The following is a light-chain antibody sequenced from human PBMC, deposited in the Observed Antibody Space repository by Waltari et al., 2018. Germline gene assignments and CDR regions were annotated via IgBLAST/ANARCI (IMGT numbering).Light chain of an antibody. CDR1: QSVGSY. J-gene: IGKJ4*01. V-gene: IGKV3-11*01. CDR3: QQRGSWPPA. CDR2: QAS. Sequence: EIVLTQSPATLSLSPGERVNLSCRASQSVGSYLAWYQQQPGQAPRLLIHQASTRAASIPARFSGSGSGTDFTLTISSLEPEDFAVYYCQQRGSWPPAFGGGTKVEIK.